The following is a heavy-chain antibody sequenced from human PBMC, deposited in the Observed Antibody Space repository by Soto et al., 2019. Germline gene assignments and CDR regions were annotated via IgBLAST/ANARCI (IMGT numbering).Heavy chain of an antibody. J-gene: IGHJ1*01. CDR2: ISSTSDYI. D-gene: IGHD6-6*01. V-gene: IGHV3-21*01. Sequence: GGSLRLSCAASGFTFSSYSVNWVRQAPWKGLEWVSSISSTSDYILYADSVKGRFTISRDNAKNSLYLQMSSLRVEDTAVYYCARTYSTSALAYFQYWGQGTLVTVSS. CDR3: ARTYSTSALAYFQY. CDR1: GFTFSSYS.